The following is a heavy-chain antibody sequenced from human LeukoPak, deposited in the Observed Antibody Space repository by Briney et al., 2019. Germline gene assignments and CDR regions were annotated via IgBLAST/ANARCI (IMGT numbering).Heavy chain of an antibody. D-gene: IGHD1-26*01. CDR2: IYYSGST. J-gene: IGHJ4*02. V-gene: IGHV4-59*01. CDR1: GGSISSYY. CDR3: ARSLLWDDYYFDY. Sequence: SETLSLTCTVSGGSISSYYWSWIRQPPGKGLEWIGYIYYSGSTNYNPSLKSRVTISVDTSKNQFSLKLSSVTAADTAVYYCARSLLWDDYYFDYWGQGTLVTVSS.